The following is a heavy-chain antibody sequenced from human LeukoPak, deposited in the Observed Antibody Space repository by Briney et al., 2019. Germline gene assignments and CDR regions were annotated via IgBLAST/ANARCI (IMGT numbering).Heavy chain of an antibody. J-gene: IGHJ4*02. CDR1: GITFSSYE. Sequence: GGSLRLSCVVSGITFSSYEMNWVRQAPGKGLEWVSYISTSGSTIYYADSVKGRFTISRDNAKNSLYLQMNGLRAEDTAIYYCASSQWLAFWGQGTLVTASS. D-gene: IGHD6-19*01. V-gene: IGHV3-48*03. CDR3: ASSQWLAF. CDR2: ISTSGSTI.